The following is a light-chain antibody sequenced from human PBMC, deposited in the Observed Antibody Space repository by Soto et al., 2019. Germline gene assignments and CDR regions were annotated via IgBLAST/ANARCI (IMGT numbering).Light chain of an antibody. CDR2: AVS. J-gene: IGKJ5*01. V-gene: IGKV1-17*03. CDR3: QQRSNWSPVFT. CDR1: QDINNH. Sequence: DIQMTQFPSAMPASVGARVTITCRASQDINNHLAWFQQKPGKVPKRLIYAVSTLRSGVPSRFSGSGSGTDFTLIISSLEPEDSAVYYCQQRSNWSPVFTFGQGTRLENK.